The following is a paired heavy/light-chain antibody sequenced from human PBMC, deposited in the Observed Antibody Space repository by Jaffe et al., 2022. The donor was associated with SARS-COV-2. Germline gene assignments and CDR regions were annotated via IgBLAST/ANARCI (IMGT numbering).Heavy chain of an antibody. Sequence: EVQLVESGGGLVQPGGSLRVSCVASGFTFSNYWMHWVRQAPGKGLVWVSRINPDGSITNYADSVEGRFTISRDNAKNTVYLHMNSLRAEDAAVYYCARDYEYGQPDYWGQGTLVTVSS. CDR2: INPDGSIT. J-gene: IGHJ4*02. CDR3: ARDYEYGQPDY. CDR1: GFTFSNYW. V-gene: IGHV3-74*01. D-gene: IGHD5-12*01.
Light chain of an antibody. CDR1: SSDIGAYNY. Sequence: QSALTQPASVSGSPGQSITISCTGTSSDIGAYNYVSWYQQHPGKAPKLIICDVNNRPSGVSSRFSGSKSGNTASLTISGLQAEDEAEYYCYSFTSTTALHLFGGGTKLTVL. CDR2: DVN. J-gene: IGLJ2*01. V-gene: IGLV2-14*03. CDR3: YSFTSTTALHL.